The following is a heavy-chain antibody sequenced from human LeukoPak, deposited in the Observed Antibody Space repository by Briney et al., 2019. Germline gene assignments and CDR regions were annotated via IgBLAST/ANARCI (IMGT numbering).Heavy chain of an antibody. Sequence: GGSLRLACAASGFIFSNAWMNWVRQAPGQGLDWVGRIKSKPAGETTTYAAPVKGRFTISRDDSRNTVYLQMNSLKTEDTAVYYCATCGGDCFFNYWGQGTLVTVSS. J-gene: IGHJ4*02. V-gene: IGHV3-15*01. CDR2: IKSKPAGETT. D-gene: IGHD2-21*02. CDR3: ATCGGDCFFNY. CDR1: GFIFSNAW.